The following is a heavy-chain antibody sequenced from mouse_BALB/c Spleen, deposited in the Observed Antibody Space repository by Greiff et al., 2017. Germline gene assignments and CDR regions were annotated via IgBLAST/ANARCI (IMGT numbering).Heavy chain of an antibody. CDR1: GFTFSSFG. J-gene: IGHJ2*01. Sequence: EVQGVESGGGLVQPGGSRKLSCAASGFTFSSFGMHWVRQAPEKGLEWVAYISSGSSTIYYADTVKGRFTISRDNPKNTLFLQMTSLRSEDTAMYYCARSYYASYYFDYWGQGTTLTVSS. CDR3: ARSYYASYYFDY. CDR2: ISSGSSTI. D-gene: IGHD1-1*01. V-gene: IGHV5-17*02.